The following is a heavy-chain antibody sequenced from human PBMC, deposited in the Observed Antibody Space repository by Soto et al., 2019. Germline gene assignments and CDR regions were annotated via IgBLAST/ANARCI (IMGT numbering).Heavy chain of an antibody. CDR2: IRSKANSYAT. D-gene: IGHD6-13*01. V-gene: IGHV3-73*01. J-gene: IGHJ4*02. Sequence: PGGSLRLSCAASGFTFSGSAMHWVRQASGKGLEWVGRIRSKANSYATAYAASVKGRFTISRDDSKNTAYLQMNSLKTEDTAVYYCTRHRPSSPYYFDYWGQGTLVTVSS. CDR1: GFTFSGSA. CDR3: TRHRPSSPYYFDY.